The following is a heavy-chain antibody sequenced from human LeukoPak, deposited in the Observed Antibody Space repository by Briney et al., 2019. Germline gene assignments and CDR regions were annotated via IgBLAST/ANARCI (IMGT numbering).Heavy chain of an antibody. CDR3: ARDSPLEEHGK. V-gene: IGHV4-38-2*02. CDR1: GYSITSGYY. CDR2: IDHSGST. J-gene: IGHJ4*02. Sequence: KPSETLSLTCTVSGYSITSGYYWGWIRQPPGKGLEWIGSIDHSGSTHYNPSFKSRVSISVDTSKNQFSLKLTSVTAADTAVYYCARDSPLEEHGKWGQGTLVTVSS. D-gene: IGHD1-26*01.